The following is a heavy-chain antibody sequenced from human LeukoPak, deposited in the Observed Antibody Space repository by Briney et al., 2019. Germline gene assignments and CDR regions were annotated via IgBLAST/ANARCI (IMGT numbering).Heavy chain of an antibody. CDR3: AKKHPISPMVGTTLDS. J-gene: IGHJ4*02. V-gene: IGHV3-21*04. CDR2: ISSSSSYI. D-gene: IGHD1-26*01. Sequence: KPGGSLRLSCAASGLTFSSYNMNWVRPAPGKGLEWVSSISSSSSYIYYADSVEGRFTISRDNSKNTLFLQMNGLRAEDTAVYYCAKKHPISPMVGTTLDSWGQGTLVTVSS. CDR1: GLTFSSYN.